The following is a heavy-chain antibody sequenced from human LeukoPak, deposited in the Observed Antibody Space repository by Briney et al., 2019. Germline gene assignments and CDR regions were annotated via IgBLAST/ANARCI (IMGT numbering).Heavy chain of an antibody. J-gene: IGHJ6*03. CDR2: INHSGST. V-gene: IGHV4-34*01. Sequence: SETLSLTCAVYGGSFSGYYWSWIRQPPGKGLEWIGEINHSGSTNYNPSLKSRVTISVDTSKNQFSLKLSSVTAADTAVYYCARGLYRGDISSYYYYMDVWGKGTTVTVSS. CDR1: GGSFSGYY. D-gene: IGHD3-10*01. CDR3: ARGLYRGDISSYYYYMDV.